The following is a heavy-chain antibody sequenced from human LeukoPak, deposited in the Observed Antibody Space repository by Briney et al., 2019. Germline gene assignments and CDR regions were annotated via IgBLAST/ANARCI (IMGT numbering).Heavy chain of an antibody. CDR1: GGSISSYY. CDR2: IYTSGST. CDR3: ARDGYSSSLFDY. V-gene: IGHV4-4*07. D-gene: IGHD6-13*01. J-gene: IGHJ4*02. Sequence: SETRSLTCTVSGGSISSYYWSWIRQPAGKGLEWIGRIYTSGSTNYNPSLKSRVTISVDTSKNQFSLKLSSVTAADTAVYYCARDGYSSSLFDYWGQGTLVTVSS.